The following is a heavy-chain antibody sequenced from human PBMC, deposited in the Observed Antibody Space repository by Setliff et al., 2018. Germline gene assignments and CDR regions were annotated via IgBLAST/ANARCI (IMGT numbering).Heavy chain of an antibody. CDR3: ARGRNIAARLLDS. CDR1: GMSFSEHY. CDR2: ISHTGST. J-gene: IGHJ4*02. V-gene: IGHV4-34*01. Sequence: SETLSLTCVVDGMSFSEHYWAWIRQSPGKGLEWIGEISHTGSTTYNPSLKSRVTISVDTSKDQFSLKVISMTAADTAVYYCARGRNIAARLLDSWGQGTLVTVSS. D-gene: IGHD6-6*01.